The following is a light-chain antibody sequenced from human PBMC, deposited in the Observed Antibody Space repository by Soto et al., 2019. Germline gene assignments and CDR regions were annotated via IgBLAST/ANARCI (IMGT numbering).Light chain of an antibody. V-gene: IGKV3-11*01. CDR1: QSVRSH. CDR3: QQGGNWPLP. CDR2: DAS. Sequence: EVVVTQSPGTLSLTPGERATLSCRASQSVRSHLAWYQQKRGQAPRLLIYDASSRASGIPARFSGSGSGTDFTLTISYLEPEDFAVYYCQQGGNWPLPFGQGRRPAIK. J-gene: IGKJ5*01.